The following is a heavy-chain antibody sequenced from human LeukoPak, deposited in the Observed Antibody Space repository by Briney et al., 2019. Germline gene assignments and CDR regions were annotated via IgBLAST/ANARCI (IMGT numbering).Heavy chain of an antibody. CDR3: ARDPCSGYYSGSLLYGMDV. Sequence: GGSLRLSCSASGFTFSTYSMNWVRQAPGKGLEWVSSISSSNSYIYYADSVKGRFTISRDNAKNSLYLQMNSLRAEDTAVYYCARDPCSGYYSGSLLYGMDVWGQGTTVTVSS. CDR2: ISSSNSYI. V-gene: IGHV3-21*01. CDR1: GFTFSTYS. D-gene: IGHD3-22*01. J-gene: IGHJ6*02.